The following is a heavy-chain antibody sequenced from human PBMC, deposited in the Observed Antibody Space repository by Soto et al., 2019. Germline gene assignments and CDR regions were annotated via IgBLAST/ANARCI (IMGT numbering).Heavy chain of an antibody. V-gene: IGHV1-69*13. CDR2: IIPIFGTA. Sequence: SVKVSCKASGGTFSSYAISWVRQAPGQGLEWMGGIIPIFGTANYAQKFQGRVTITADESTSTAYMELSSLRSEDTAVYYCASDRSDDLNSFDAFDLWGQGTMVTVSS. CDR1: GGTFSSYA. D-gene: IGHD1-1*01. J-gene: IGHJ3*01. CDR3: ASDRSDDLNSFDAFDL.